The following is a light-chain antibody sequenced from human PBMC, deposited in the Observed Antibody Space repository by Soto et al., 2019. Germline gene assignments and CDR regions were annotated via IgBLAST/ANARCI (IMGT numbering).Light chain of an antibody. CDR1: SSDVGGYNY. Sequence: QSVLTQPPSASGSPGQSVTISCTGTSSDVGGYNYVSWYQQHPGKDHKLMIYEVSKRPSGVPDSFSGSKSANTASLTFSGLQAEDEADYYCSSYAGADNFDVFGTGTKVTVL. J-gene: IGLJ1*01. CDR2: EVS. CDR3: SSYAGADNFDV. V-gene: IGLV2-8*01.